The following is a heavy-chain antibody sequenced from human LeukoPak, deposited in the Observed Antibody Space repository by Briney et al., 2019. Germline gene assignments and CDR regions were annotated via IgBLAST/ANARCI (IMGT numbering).Heavy chain of an antibody. D-gene: IGHD6-13*01. Sequence: GGSLRLSCAASGFTFSSYAMHWVRQAPGKGLEYVSAISSNGGSTYYANSVKGRFTISRDNSKNTLYLQMGSLRAEDMAVYYCARVYPAAGPLGPFDYWGQGTLVTVSS. CDR3: ARVYPAAGPLGPFDY. J-gene: IGHJ4*02. V-gene: IGHV3-64*01. CDR1: GFTFSSYA. CDR2: ISSNGGST.